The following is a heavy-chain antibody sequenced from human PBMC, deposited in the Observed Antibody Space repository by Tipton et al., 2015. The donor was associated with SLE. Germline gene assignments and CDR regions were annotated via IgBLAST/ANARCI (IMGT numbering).Heavy chain of an antibody. J-gene: IGHJ5*02. CDR2: IYPTGST. Sequence: TLSLTCNVSGVSISTYYWSWIRQPPGKGLEWIGYIYPTGSTNYNPSLQSRVTISVDTSKNQFSLKLSSVTPADTAVYYCARDRAFTKGSGRAGGWFDPWGQGTPVTVSS. D-gene: IGHD6-19*01. V-gene: IGHV4-59*01. CDR3: ARDRAFTKGSGRAGGWFDP. CDR1: GVSISTYY.